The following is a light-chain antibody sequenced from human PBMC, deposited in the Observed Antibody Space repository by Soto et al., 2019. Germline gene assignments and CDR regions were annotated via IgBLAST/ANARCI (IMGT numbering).Light chain of an antibody. CDR2: EAA. CDR3: QQSNNYPWT. J-gene: IGKJ1*01. CDR1: QYIHNY. Sequence: DIQMTQSPSTLSASVEDRVTITRRASQYIHNYLAWYQQKPGEAPKLLIYEAANLESGVPSRFSGSGTGTEFTLTISSLQPDDFATYYCQQSNNYPWTFGQGTRVEI. V-gene: IGKV1-5*03.